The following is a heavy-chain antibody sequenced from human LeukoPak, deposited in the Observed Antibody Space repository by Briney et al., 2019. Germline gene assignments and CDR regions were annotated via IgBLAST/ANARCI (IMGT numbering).Heavy chain of an antibody. CDR1: GGSISSYY. V-gene: IGHV4-4*07. CDR3: ARGVCSGGSCYSYYFDY. CDR2: IYTSGST. J-gene: IGHJ4*02. D-gene: IGHD2-15*01. Sequence: SETLSLTCTVSGGSISSYYWSWIRQPAGKGLEWIGRIYTSGSTNYNPSLKSRVTMSVDTSKNQFSLKLSSVTAADTAVYYCARGVCSGGSCYSYYFDYWGQGTLVTVSS.